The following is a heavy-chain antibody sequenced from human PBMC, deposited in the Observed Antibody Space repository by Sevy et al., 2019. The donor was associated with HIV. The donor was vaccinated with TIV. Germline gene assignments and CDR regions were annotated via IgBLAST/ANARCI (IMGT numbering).Heavy chain of an antibody. Sequence: SETLSLTCTVSGGSISSYYWSWIRQPPGKGLEWIGYIYYSGSTNYNPSLKSRVTISVDTSKNQFSLKLSSVTAADPAVYYCARVPGSGADIVVVPAAPDVWGQGTTVTVSS. V-gene: IGHV4-59*01. CDR3: ARVPGSGADIVVVPAAPDV. CDR2: IYYSGST. D-gene: IGHD2-2*01. CDR1: GGSISSYY. J-gene: IGHJ6*02.